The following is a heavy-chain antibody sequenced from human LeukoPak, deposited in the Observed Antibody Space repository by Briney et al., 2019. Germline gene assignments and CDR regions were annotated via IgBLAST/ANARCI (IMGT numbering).Heavy chain of an antibody. D-gene: IGHD1/OR15-1a*01. V-gene: IGHV3-30*04. CDR2: ISYDGSNK. J-gene: IGHJ4*02. CDR1: GFTFSSYA. Sequence: QPGGSLRLSCAASGFTFSSYAMHWVRQAPGKGLEWVAVISYDGSNKYYADSVKGRFTISRDNSKNTLYLQMNSLRAEDTAVYYCASVSNNRYFDYWGQGTLVTVSS. CDR3: ASVSNNRYFDY.